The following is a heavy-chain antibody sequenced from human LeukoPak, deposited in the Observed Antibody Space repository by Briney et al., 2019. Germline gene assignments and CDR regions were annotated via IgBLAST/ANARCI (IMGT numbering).Heavy chain of an antibody. D-gene: IGHD5-18*01. CDR1: GGSISSSSYY. CDR2: IYYSGST. Sequence: SSETLSLTCTVSGGSISSSSYYWGWIRQPPGKGLEWIGSIYYSGSTNYNPSLKSRVTISVDTSKNQFSLKLSSVTAADTAVYYCARRVRSVDTAMVGLYYYYYYMDVWGKGTTVTISS. J-gene: IGHJ6*03. V-gene: IGHV4-39*07. CDR3: ARRVRSVDTAMVGLYYYYYYMDV.